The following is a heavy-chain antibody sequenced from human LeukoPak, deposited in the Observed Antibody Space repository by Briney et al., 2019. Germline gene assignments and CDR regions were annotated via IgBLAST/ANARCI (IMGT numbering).Heavy chain of an antibody. V-gene: IGHV4-59*01. CDR2: IYYSGST. CDR3: AREGRENDSSGYFDY. CDR1: GVSISSYY. J-gene: IGHJ4*02. D-gene: IGHD3-22*01. Sequence: SETLSLTCTVSGVSISSYYWSWLRQPPGKGLEWGGYIYYSGSTNYNPSLKSRVTISVDTSKNQFSLKLSTVTAADTAVYYCAREGRENDSSGYFDYWGQGTLVPV.